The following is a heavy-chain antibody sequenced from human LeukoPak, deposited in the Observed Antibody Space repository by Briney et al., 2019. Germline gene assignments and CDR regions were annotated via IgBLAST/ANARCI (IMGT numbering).Heavy chain of an antibody. Sequence: GGSLRLSCAASGFTFSSYGMHWVRQAPGKGLEWVAVIWYDGSNKYYADSVKGRFTISRDNSKNTLYLQMNSLRAEATAVYYCARNRESSWNPDYWGQGTLVTVSS. CDR2: IWYDGSNK. D-gene: IGHD6-13*01. CDR3: ARNRESSWNPDY. CDR1: GFTFSSYG. J-gene: IGHJ4*02. V-gene: IGHV3-33*01.